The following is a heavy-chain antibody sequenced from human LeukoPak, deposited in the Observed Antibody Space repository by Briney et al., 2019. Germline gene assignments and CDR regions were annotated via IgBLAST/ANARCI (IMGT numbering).Heavy chain of an antibody. CDR3: ARENYSDTSGSYYFDY. J-gene: IGHJ4*02. CDR1: GFTFSSFA. V-gene: IGHV3-30-3*01. CDR2: ISSDGNAK. Sequence: GTSLRLSCAASGFTFSSFAMHWVRQASGKGLEWVAVISSDGNAKYYAGSVRGRFTTSRDNSKNTLSLQMNSLRDDDAAVYYCARENYSDTSGSYYFDYWGQGTLVTVSS. D-gene: IGHD3-22*01.